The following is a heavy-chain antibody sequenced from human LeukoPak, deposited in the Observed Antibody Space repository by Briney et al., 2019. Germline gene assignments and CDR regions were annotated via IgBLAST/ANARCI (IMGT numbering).Heavy chain of an antibody. CDR1: GFTFSSYA. Sequence: GGSLRLSCAASGFTFSSYAMSWVRQAPGKALEWVSAIGGSGDYTYYADSVKGRFTISRDNSKNTLYLQMNSLRAEDTAVYYCAKESGYSYGYCGYWGQGTLVTVSS. CDR2: IGGSGDYT. CDR3: AKESGYSYGYCGY. V-gene: IGHV3-23*01. D-gene: IGHD5-18*01. J-gene: IGHJ4*02.